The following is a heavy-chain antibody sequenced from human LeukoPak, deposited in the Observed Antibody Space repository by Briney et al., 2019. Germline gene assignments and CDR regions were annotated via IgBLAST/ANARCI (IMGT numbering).Heavy chain of an antibody. V-gene: IGHV1-3*03. CDR3: ARASSSSWRNWFDP. D-gene: IGHD6-13*01. CDR2: IDAGNGNT. CDR1: GYTFTSHA. J-gene: IGHJ5*02. Sequence: ASVKVSCKASGYTFTSHAMHWVRQAPGQSLEWMGWIDAGNGNTKYSQGFQGRVTITRDTSASTAYMELSSLRSEDMAVYYCARASSSSWRNWFDPWGQGTLVTVSS.